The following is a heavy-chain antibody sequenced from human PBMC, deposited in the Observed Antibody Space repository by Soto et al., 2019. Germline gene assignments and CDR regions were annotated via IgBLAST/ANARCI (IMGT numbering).Heavy chain of an antibody. CDR3: AIANYYGSPGDFDY. Sequence: EVQLVESGGGLVQPGGSLSRSCAASGFTFSSYSMNWVRQAPGNGLEWVSYISSSRSTIYYADSVKGRFTISRDNAKNSLYLQMTSLRAEATAVYYFAIANYYGSPGDFDYWGQGTLVTVSS. CDR1: GFTFSSYS. V-gene: IGHV3-48*01. D-gene: IGHD3-10*01. J-gene: IGHJ4*02. CDR2: ISSSRSTI.